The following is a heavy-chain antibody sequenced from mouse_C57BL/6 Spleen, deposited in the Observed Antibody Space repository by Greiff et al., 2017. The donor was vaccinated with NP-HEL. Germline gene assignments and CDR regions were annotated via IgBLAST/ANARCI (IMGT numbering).Heavy chain of an antibody. Sequence: QVQLQQSGPELVKPGASVKISCKASGYAFSSSWMNWVKQRPGKGLEWIGRIYPGDGDTNYNGKFKGKATLTADKSSSTAYMQLSSLTSEDSAVSFCARKGSSGYFDYWGQGTTLTVSS. CDR3: ARKGSSGYFDY. CDR2: IYPGDGDT. V-gene: IGHV1-82*01. J-gene: IGHJ2*01. CDR1: GYAFSSSW. D-gene: IGHD3-2*02.